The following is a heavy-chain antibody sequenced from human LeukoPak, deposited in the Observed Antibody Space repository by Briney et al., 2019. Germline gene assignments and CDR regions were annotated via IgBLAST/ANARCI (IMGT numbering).Heavy chain of an antibody. V-gene: IGHV3-23*01. CDR1: GFTFSKYA. CDR3: ARGDFDY. CDR2: AFSDGRT. J-gene: IGHJ4*02. Sequence: GGSLRLSCGASGFTFSKYAMSWVRQAPGKGLEWVSIAFSDGRTFYADSVKGRFTISRDSSKNTVFLQMNSLRAEDTAVYYCARGDFDYWGQGTLVTVSS.